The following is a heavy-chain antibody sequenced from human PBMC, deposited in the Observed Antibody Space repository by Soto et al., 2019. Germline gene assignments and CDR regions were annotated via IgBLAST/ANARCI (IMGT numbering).Heavy chain of an antibody. D-gene: IGHD6-13*01. CDR1: GGTFSSYA. CDR2: IIPIFGTA. V-gene: IGHV1-69*01. Sequence: QVQLVQSGAEVKKPGSSVKVSCKASGGTFSSYAISWVRQAPGQGLEWMGGIIPIFGTANYAQKFQGRVTITADESTSTAYMELSSLRSEDTAVYYCARDSWSIAAAGTYYYYGMDVWGQGTTVTVSS. J-gene: IGHJ6*02. CDR3: ARDSWSIAAAGTYYYYGMDV.